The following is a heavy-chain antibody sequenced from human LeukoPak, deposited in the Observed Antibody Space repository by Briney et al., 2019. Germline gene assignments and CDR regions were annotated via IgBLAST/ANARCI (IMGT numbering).Heavy chain of an antibody. J-gene: IGHJ4*02. CDR1: GGSISSYY. CDR3: ARFDIDRYSNDY. V-gene: IGHV4-59*01. Sequence: SETLSFTCTVSGGSISSYYWSWIRQPPGKGLEWIGYIYYSGSTNYNPSLKSRVTISVDTSKNQFSLKLSSVTAADTAVYYCARFDIDRYSNDYWGQGTLVTVSS. CDR2: IYYSGST. D-gene: IGHD6-13*01.